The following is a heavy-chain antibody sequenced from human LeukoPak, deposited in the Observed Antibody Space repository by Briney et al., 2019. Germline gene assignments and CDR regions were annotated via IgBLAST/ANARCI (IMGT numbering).Heavy chain of an antibody. CDR1: GFTFSDYY. CDR3: ARDRRRDYYDSSGYYYAY. V-gene: IGHV3-11*01. J-gene: IGHJ4*02. Sequence: GGSLRLSCAASGFTFSDYYMSWIRQAPGKGLEWVSYISSSGSTIYYADSVKGRFTISRDNAKNSLYLQMNSLRAEDTAVYYCARDRRRDYYDSSGYYYAYWGQGTLVTVSS. CDR2: ISSSGSTI. D-gene: IGHD3-22*01.